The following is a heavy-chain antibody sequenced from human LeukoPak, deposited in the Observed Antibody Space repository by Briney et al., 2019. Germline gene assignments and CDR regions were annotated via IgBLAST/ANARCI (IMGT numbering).Heavy chain of an antibody. D-gene: IGHD6-19*01. CDR1: GASISSWY. CDR3: ARETTLAGFASGLGFNY. V-gene: IGHV4-59*01. Sequence: SETLSLTCTVSGASISSWYWSWIRQPPGKGLEWIGYIYGSGNTNYNPSLKSRITMSIDTSKNQFSLELTSVTAADTATYYCARETTLAGFASGLGFNYWGQGILVTVSS. J-gene: IGHJ4*02. CDR2: IYGSGNT.